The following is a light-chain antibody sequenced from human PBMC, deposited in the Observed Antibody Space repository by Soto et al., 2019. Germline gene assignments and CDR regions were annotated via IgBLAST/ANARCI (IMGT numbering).Light chain of an antibody. CDR3: QQYSDNWT. Sequence: DIQMTQAPSTLSASVGDRVTITCRASQSISNWLAWYQQKPGTAPNLLIYKTSTLQSGVPSTFSSSGSRTEFPLTISSLQPDHSATYYRQQYSDNWTFGQGTKVEIK. V-gene: IGKV1-5*03. CDR2: KTS. CDR1: QSISNW. J-gene: IGKJ1*01.